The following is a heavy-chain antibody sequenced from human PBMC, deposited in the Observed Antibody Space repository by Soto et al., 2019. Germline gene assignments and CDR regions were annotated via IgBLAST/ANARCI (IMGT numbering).Heavy chain of an antibody. V-gene: IGHV1-2*02. CDR3: ARDSDFRGYIDFDY. J-gene: IGHJ4*02. CDR1: GYTFTGYY. Sequence: ASVKVSCKASGYTFTGYYMHWVRQAPGQGLEWMGWINPNSGGTNYAQKFQGRVTMTRDTSISTAYMELSRLRSDDTAVYYCARDSDFRGYIDFDYWGQGTLVTVSS. D-gene: IGHD5-12*01. CDR2: INPNSGGT.